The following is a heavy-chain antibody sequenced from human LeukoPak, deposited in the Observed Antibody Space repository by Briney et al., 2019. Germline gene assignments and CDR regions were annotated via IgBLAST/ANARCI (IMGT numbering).Heavy chain of an antibody. Sequence: GGSLRLSCAASGFTFSSYWMSWVRQAPGKGLEWVANIKQDGSEKYYVDSVKGRFTISRDNAKNSLYLQMNSLRAEDTAVYYCARENCSGGSCYSRCDYWGQGTLVTVSS. D-gene: IGHD2-15*01. V-gene: IGHV3-7*01. CDR3: ARENCSGGSCYSRCDY. CDR1: GFTFSSYW. J-gene: IGHJ4*02. CDR2: IKQDGSEK.